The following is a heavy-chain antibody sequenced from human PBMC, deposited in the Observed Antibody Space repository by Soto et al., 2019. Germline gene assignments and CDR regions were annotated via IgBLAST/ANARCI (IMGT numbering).Heavy chain of an antibody. V-gene: IGHV3-30*18. CDR2: ISHDGSNK. CDR3: AKDRLRGGFLTTATTNGMDV. Sequence: QVQLVESGGGVVQPGRSLRLSCAASGFTFSSYGMHWVRQAPGKGLEWVALISHDGSNKYYVDSVKGRLTISRDNSKNTLFLQMNSLRAGDTAVYYCAKDRLRGGFLTTATTNGMDVWGQGTTVTVSS. CDR1: GFTFSSYG. J-gene: IGHJ6*02. D-gene: IGHD1-26*01.